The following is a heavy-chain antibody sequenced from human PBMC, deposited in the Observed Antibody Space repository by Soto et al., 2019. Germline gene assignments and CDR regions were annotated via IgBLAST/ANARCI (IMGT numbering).Heavy chain of an antibody. CDR2: IVVGSGNT. CDR1: GFTFTSSA. CDR3: AAIAPPHYYDSSGSDAFDI. V-gene: IGHV1-58*01. D-gene: IGHD3-22*01. Sequence: SVKVSCKASGFTFTSSAVQWVRQARGQRLEWIGWIVVGSGNTNYAQKFQERVTITRDMSTSTAYMELSSLRSEDTAVYYCAAIAPPHYYDSSGSDAFDIWGQGTMVTVSS. J-gene: IGHJ3*02.